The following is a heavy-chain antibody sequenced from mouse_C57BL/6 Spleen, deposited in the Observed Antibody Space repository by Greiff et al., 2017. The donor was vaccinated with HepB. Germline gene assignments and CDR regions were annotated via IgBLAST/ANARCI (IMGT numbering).Heavy chain of an antibody. CDR2: IYPGDGDT. Sequence: QVHVKQSGPELVKPGASVKISCKASGYAFSSSWMNWVKQRPGKGLEWIGRIYPGDGDTNYNGKFKGKATLTADKSSSTAYMQLSSLTSEDSAVYFCARHPLYDGYADWFAYWGQGTLVTVSA. CDR3: ARHPLYDGYADWFAY. V-gene: IGHV1-82*01. D-gene: IGHD2-3*01. CDR1: GYAFSSSW. J-gene: IGHJ3*01.